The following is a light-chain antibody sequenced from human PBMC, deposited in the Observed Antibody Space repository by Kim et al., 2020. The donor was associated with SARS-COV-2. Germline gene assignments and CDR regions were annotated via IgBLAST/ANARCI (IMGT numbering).Light chain of an antibody. V-gene: IGLV6-57*03. J-gene: IGLJ2*01. Sequence: GKTVSISCTRSSGSIDDNYVQWYRQRPGGVPTAVIYEDDQRPSGVADRFSGSIDNSSNSASLTISGLRTEDEADYYCQSYNRDNVIFGGGTKVTVL. CDR2: EDD. CDR1: SGSIDDNY. CDR3: QSYNRDNVI.